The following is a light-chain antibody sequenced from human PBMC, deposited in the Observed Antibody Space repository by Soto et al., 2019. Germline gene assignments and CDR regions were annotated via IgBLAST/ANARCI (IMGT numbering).Light chain of an antibody. CDR3: QQYNSYAWT. Sequence: DIQMTQSPSTLSASVGDRVTITCRASQSISSWLAWYQQKPGKAPKLLIYNASSLQRGVPSRFSGSGSGTEFTLTITSLQPDDFATYYCQQYNSYAWTFAQGTKVEIK. J-gene: IGKJ1*01. CDR1: QSISSW. CDR2: NAS. V-gene: IGKV1-5*03.